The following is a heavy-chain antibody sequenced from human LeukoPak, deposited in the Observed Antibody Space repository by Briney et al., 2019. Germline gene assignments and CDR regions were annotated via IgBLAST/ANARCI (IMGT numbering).Heavy chain of an antibody. CDR1: GFTFSSYA. V-gene: IGHV3-30-3*02. Sequence: HPGGSLRLSCAASGFTFSSYAMHWVRQAPGKGLEWVADISYDGSNKYYADSVKGRFTISRDNSKNTLYLQMNSLRAEDTAVYYCAKLTVAGRDFDYWGQGTLVTVSS. CDR2: ISYDGSNK. CDR3: AKLTVAGRDFDY. J-gene: IGHJ4*02. D-gene: IGHD6-19*01.